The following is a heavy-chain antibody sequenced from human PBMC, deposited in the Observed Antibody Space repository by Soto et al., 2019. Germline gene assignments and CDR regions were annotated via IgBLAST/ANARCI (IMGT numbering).Heavy chain of an antibody. CDR2: ISAYNGNT. Sequence: ASVKVSCKASGYTFTSYGISWVRQAPGQGLEWMGWISAYNGNTNYAQELQGRVTMTTDTSTSTAYMELRSLRSDDTAVYYCARDLRRAIAAAQAAYYYGMDVWGQGTTVTVSS. J-gene: IGHJ6*02. CDR1: GYTFTSYG. D-gene: IGHD6-13*01. V-gene: IGHV1-18*04. CDR3: ARDLRRAIAAAQAAYYYGMDV.